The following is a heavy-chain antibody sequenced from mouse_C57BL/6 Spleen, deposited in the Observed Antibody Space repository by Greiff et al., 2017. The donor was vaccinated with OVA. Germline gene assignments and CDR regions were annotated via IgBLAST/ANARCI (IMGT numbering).Heavy chain of an antibody. V-gene: IGHV1-58*01. CDR3: ASYYGSIYTGYYGV. CDR2: IYHGNGYT. Sequence: EVQLQQSGAELVRPGSSVKMSCKASGYTFTSYGINWVKQRTGQGLEWIGYIYHGNGYTEYNEKFKGKATMTADTSSSTAYMQLSSLTSDDAAIYFWASYYGSIYTGYYGVWGTGTTGTAST. D-gene: IGHD1-1*01. CDR1: GYTFTSYG. J-gene: IGHJ1*03.